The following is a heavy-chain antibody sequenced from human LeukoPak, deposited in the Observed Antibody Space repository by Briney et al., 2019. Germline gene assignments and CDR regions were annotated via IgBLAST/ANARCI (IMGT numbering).Heavy chain of an antibody. CDR1: RYGFTCYY. CDR3: ARHGSGRYYPAEGRVDY. V-gene: IGHV1-46*03. CDR2: INPSVGGT. Sequence: ASVKVSCKAFRYGFTCYYIHWVRQAPGQGLEWMGIINPSVGGTTYARKFQGRVTMTRDTSTSTVYMELSSLRSEDTAVYYCARHGSGRYYPAEGRVDYWGQGTLVTVSS. D-gene: IGHD3-10*01. J-gene: IGHJ4*02.